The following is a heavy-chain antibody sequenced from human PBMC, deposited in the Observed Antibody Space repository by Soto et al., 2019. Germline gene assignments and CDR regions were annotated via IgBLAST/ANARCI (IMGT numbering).Heavy chain of an antibody. CDR1: GFTFSSYA. Sequence: PGGSLRLSCAASGFTFSSYAMSWVRQAPGKGLEWVSAISGSGGSTYYADSVKGRFTISRDNSKNTLYLQMNSLRAEDTAVYYCAKDRDYDILTAYYYYMDVWGKGTTVTVSS. CDR2: ISGSGGST. V-gene: IGHV3-23*01. D-gene: IGHD3-9*01. CDR3: AKDRDYDILTAYYYYMDV. J-gene: IGHJ6*03.